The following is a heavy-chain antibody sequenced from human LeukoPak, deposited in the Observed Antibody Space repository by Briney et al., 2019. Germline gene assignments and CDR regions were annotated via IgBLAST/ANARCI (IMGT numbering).Heavy chain of an antibody. V-gene: IGHV4-4*07. Sequence: SQTLSLTCTVSGGSISSYYWSWIRQPAGKGLEWIGRIYTSGSTNYNPSLKSRVTMSVDTSKNQFSLKLSSVTAADTAVYYCAREVSSSWPPFYYYGMDVWGQRTTVTVSS. CDR2: IYTSGST. D-gene: IGHD6-13*01. CDR1: GGSISSYY. J-gene: IGHJ6*02. CDR3: AREVSSSWPPFYYYGMDV.